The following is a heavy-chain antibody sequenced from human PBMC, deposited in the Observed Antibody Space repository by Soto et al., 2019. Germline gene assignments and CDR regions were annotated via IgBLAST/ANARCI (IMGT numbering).Heavy chain of an antibody. V-gene: IGHV4-59*01. CDR3: ARGGDYDFWSGPDWFDP. CDR1: GGSISSYY. D-gene: IGHD3-3*01. J-gene: IGHJ5*02. Sequence: SETLSLTCTVSGGSISSYYWSWIRQPPGKGLEWIGYIYYSGSTNYNPSLKSRVTISVDTSKNQFSLKLSSVTAVDTAVYYCARGGDYDFWSGPDWFDPWGQGTLVTVSS. CDR2: IYYSGST.